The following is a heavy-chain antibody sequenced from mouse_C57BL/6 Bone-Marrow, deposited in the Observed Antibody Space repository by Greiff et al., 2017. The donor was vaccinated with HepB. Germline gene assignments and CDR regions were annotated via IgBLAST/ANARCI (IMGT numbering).Heavy chain of an antibody. V-gene: IGHV1-82*01. CDR1: GYAFSSSW. CDR3: ATLPDY. CDR2: IYPGDGDT. D-gene: IGHD2-10*01. J-gene: IGHJ2*01. Sequence: QVQLQQSGPELVKPGASVKISCKASGYAFSSSWMNWVKQRPGKCLEWIGRIYPGDGDTNYNGKFKGKATLTADKSSSTAYMQLSSLTSEDSAVYFCATLPDYWGQGTTLTVSS.